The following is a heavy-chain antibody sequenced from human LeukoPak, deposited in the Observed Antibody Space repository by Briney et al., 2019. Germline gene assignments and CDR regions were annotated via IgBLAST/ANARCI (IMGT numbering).Heavy chain of an antibody. V-gene: IGHV3-33*01. CDR3: ARDVTLGEEEANWFDP. D-gene: IGHD3-10*01. J-gene: IGHJ5*02. CDR2: ISHDETYK. CDR1: GFTFRNYG. Sequence: GGSLRLSCAASGFTFRNYGMHWVRQAPGKGLEWVAVISHDETYKNSADSVMGRFTISRDNSKNTVYLQMNSLKAEDTAAYYCARDVTLGEEEANWFDPWGQGTLVTVSS.